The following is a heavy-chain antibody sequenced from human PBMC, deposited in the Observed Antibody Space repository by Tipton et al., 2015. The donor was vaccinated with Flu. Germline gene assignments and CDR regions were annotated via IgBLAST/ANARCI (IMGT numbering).Heavy chain of an antibody. J-gene: IGHJ4*02. D-gene: IGHD3-22*01. CDR2: IYTSGST. Sequence: TLSLTCAVSGYSISSGSYYWSWIRQPAGKGLEWIGRIYTSGSTDYNPSLKGRVTISVDTSKNQFSLKLSSVTAADTAVYYCASGYYYRGDYWGQGTLVTVSS. CDR3: ASGYYYRGDY. CDR1: GYSISSGSYY. V-gene: IGHV4-61*02.